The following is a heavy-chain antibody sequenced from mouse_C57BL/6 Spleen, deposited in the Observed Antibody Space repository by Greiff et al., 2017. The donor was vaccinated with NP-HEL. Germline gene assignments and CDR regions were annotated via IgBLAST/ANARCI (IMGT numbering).Heavy chain of an antibody. CDR3: ARVRIYDGYYADY. CDR2: ISYDGSN. CDR1: GYSITSGYY. D-gene: IGHD2-3*01. Sequence: EVKLVESGPGLVKPSQSLSLTCSVTGYSITSGYYWNWIRQFPGNKLEWMGYISYDGSNNYNPSLKNRISITRDTSKNQFFLKLNSVTTEDTATYYCARVRIYDGYYADYWGQGTTLTVSS. J-gene: IGHJ2*01. V-gene: IGHV3-6*01.